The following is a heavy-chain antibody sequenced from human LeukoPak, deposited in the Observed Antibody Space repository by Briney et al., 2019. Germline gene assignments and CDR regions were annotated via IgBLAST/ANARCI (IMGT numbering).Heavy chain of an antibody. V-gene: IGHV4-39*01. CDR3: AGQRGYSYGYLDY. CDR2: IYYSGST. J-gene: IGHJ4*02. D-gene: IGHD5-18*01. CDR1: GGSISSSNYY. Sequence: PSETLSLTCTVSGGSISSSNYYWGWIRQPPGKGLEWIGSIYYSGSTYYNPSLKSRVTISVDTSKNQFSLKLSSVTAADTAVYYCAGQRGYSYGYLDYGGQGTLVTVSS.